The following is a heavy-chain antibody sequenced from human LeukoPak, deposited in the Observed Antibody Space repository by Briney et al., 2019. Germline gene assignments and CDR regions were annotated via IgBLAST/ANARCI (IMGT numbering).Heavy chain of an antibody. CDR3: ARDLERFDY. CDR1: GYTFTSYG. V-gene: IGHV1-18*01. D-gene: IGHD1-1*01. CDR2: ISAYNGNT. J-gene: IGHJ4*02. Sequence: GASVKVSCKASGYTFTSYGVSWVPQAPGQGLEWIGWISAYNGNTNYAQKLQGRVTMTTDTSTSTAYMELRSLKSDDTAVYYCARDLERFDYWGQGTLVTVSS.